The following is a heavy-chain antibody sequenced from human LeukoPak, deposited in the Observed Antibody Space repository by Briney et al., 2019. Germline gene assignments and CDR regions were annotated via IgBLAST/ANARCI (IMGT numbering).Heavy chain of an antibody. D-gene: IGHD2-15*01. CDR3: AIGGVCSGGSCYLVY. V-gene: IGHV1-8*01. CDR2: MNPNNGKT. CDR1: GYTFTSYD. Sequence: ASLKVSCRASGYTFTSYDINWVRQAPGQGLEWVGWMNPNNGKTGYAQKFQGRITVTRNPSISTAYMELSSLRADDTAVYDCAIGGVCSGGSCYLVYWGQGTLVTVSS. J-gene: IGHJ4*02.